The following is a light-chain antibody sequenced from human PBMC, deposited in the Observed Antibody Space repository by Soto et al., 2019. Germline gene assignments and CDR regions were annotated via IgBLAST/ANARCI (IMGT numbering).Light chain of an antibody. CDR1: QNLSRN. V-gene: IGKV3-15*01. CDR2: GAS. J-gene: IGKJ2*01. Sequence: EMVMTQSPATLYVSPGERATLSCRASQNLSRNLAWYQQQPGQAPRLLIYGASTRATGIPARFSGSGSGTDFTLTISSLQSEDFAVDYCQQYDNWPHTFGQGTKLEIK. CDR3: QQYDNWPHT.